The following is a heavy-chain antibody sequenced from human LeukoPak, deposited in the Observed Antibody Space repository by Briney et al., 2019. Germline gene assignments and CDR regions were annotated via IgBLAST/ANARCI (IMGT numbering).Heavy chain of an antibody. J-gene: IGHJ1*01. CDR1: GFTFSDYY. D-gene: IGHD2-2*01. Sequence: GGSLRLSCAASGFTFSDYYMGWIRQAPGKGLEWVSYISTSGAIYYADSVKGRFTISRDNAKNSLYLQMNSLRAEDTAVYYCANLIRDIVVVPAAERYFQHWGQGTLVTVSS. CDR2: ISTSGAI. CDR3: ANLIRDIVVVPAAERYFQH. V-gene: IGHV3-11*01.